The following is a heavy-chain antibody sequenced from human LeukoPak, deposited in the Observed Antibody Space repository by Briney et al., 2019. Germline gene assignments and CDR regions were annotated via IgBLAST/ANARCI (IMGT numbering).Heavy chain of an antibody. D-gene: IGHD3-16*02. CDR1: GFTFSSYE. CDR3: ARAPHLMITFGGVIVFDY. CDR2: TSSSGSTI. V-gene: IGHV3-48*03. J-gene: IGHJ4*02. Sequence: GGSLRLSCAASGFTFSSYEMNWVRQAPGKGLEWVSYTSSSGSTIYYADSVKGRFTISRDNAKNSLYLQMNSLRAEDTAVYYCARAPHLMITFGGVIVFDYWGQGTLVTVSS.